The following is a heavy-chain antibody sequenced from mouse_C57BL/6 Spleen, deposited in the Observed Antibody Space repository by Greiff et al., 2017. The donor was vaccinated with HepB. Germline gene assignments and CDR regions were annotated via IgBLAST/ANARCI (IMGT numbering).Heavy chain of an antibody. V-gene: IGHV1-80*01. J-gene: IGHJ2*01. D-gene: IGHD1-1*01. Sequence: VQLQQSGAELVKPGASVKISCKASGYAFSSYWMNWVKQRPGKGLEWIGQIYPGDGDTNYNGKFKGKATLTADKSSSTAYMQLNSLTSEDSAVYCCARKDGSRLFDYWGQGTTLTVSS. CDR3: ARKDGSRLFDY. CDR1: GYAFSSYW. CDR2: IYPGDGDT.